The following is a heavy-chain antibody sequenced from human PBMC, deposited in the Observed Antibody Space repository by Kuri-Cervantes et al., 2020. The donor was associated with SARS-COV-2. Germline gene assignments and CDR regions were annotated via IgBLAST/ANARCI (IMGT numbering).Heavy chain of an antibody. D-gene: IGHD3-22*01. Sequence: SETLSLTCAVYGGPFSGYYWSWIRQPPGKGLEWIGEINHSGSTNYNPSLKSRVTISVDTSKNQFSLKLSSVTAADTAVYYCARVGRGSYYYDSSGFSQTYYYYYFMDVWGKGTTVTVSS. J-gene: IGHJ6*03. CDR3: ARVGRGSYYYDSSGFSQTYYYYYFMDV. CDR1: GGPFSGYY. V-gene: IGHV4-34*01. CDR2: INHSGST.